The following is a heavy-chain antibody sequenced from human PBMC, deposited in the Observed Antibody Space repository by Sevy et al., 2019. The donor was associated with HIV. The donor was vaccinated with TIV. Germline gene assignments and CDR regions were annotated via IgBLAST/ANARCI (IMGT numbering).Heavy chain of an antibody. Sequence: GGSLRLSCSASGFIFNTYAMTWVRQAPGKGLDWVSRISPSGGSTYYADSVRGRFSISRDNSKNTVYLEMNSLRAEDTAVYYCAKEALWGFDPWGQGTLVTVSS. V-gene: IGHV3-23*01. CDR1: GFIFNTYA. CDR2: ISPSGGST. J-gene: IGHJ5*02. D-gene: IGHD3-16*01. CDR3: AKEALWGFDP.